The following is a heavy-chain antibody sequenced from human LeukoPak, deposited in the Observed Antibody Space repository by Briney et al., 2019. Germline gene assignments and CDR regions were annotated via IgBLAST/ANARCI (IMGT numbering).Heavy chain of an antibody. Sequence: SQTLSLTCAISGDSVSSNSAAWNWIRPSPSRGLEWLGRTYYRSKWYNDYAVSVKSRITINADTSKNQFSLQLTSVTPEDTAVYYCANSKPMWNDAFDIWGQGTMVTVSS. CDR3: ANSKPMWNDAFDI. J-gene: IGHJ3*02. V-gene: IGHV6-1*01. D-gene: IGHD1-1*01. CDR2: TYYRSKWYN. CDR1: GDSVSSNSAA.